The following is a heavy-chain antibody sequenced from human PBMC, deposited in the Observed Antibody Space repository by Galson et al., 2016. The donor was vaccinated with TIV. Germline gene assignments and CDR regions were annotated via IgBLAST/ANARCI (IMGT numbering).Heavy chain of an antibody. CDR1: GFSVSSHY. V-gene: IGHV3-53*01. CDR3: AKGPYNYYYMDV. Sequence: SLRLSCAASGFSVSSHYMSWVRQAPGKGLDWVSFIYSGGSTKYADSVKGRFTISRDSSKNTVFLQMNSLRAEDTAVYYCAKGPYNYYYMDVWGKGTTVTVSS. CDR2: IYSGGST. J-gene: IGHJ6*03.